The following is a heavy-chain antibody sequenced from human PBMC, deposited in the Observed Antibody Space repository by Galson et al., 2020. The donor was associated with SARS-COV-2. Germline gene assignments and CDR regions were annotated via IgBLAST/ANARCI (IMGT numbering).Heavy chain of an antibody. V-gene: IGHV5-51*01. J-gene: IGHJ6*02. CDR2: IYPGDSDT. D-gene: IGHD3-10*01. CDR3: TRRFYYGSGFAYGMDV. Sequence: GESLKISCKGSGYNFHNYWIGWVRQMPGKGLEWMGRIYPGDSDTIYSPSFQGQVTISADKSIRTAYLQWSSLKAADTATYYCTRRFYYGSGFAYGMDVWGQGTAVTVSS. CDR1: GYNFHNYW.